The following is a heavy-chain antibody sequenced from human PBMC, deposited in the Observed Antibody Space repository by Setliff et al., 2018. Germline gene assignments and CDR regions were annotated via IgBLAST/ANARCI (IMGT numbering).Heavy chain of an antibody. CDR2: IKQDGSET. CDR3: ARDIVPSY. J-gene: IGHJ4*02. Sequence: PGGSLRLSCAASGFRFSNYAMSWVRQTPGKGLAWVANIKQDGSETYYVDSVKGRFTLSRDNAKSSLYLQMNSLRAEDTAVYYCARDIVPSYWGQGTLVTVSS. CDR1: GFRFSNYA. V-gene: IGHV3-7*03. D-gene: IGHD3-16*02.